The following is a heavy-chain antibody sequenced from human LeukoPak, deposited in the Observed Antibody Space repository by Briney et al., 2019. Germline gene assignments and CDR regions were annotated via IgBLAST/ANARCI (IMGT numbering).Heavy chain of an antibody. CDR1: GFTFSSYA. J-gene: IGHJ4*02. CDR3: VKDQGAGYSSGWWSADY. Sequence: PGGSLRLSCAASGFTFSSYAMSWVRQAPGKRLEWVSAISGSGGTTYYADSVKGRFTITRDNSKNTLSLQMNSLRAEDTGLYYCVKDQGAGYSSGWWSADYWGQGTLVTVSS. V-gene: IGHV3-23*01. CDR2: ISGSGGTT. D-gene: IGHD6-19*01.